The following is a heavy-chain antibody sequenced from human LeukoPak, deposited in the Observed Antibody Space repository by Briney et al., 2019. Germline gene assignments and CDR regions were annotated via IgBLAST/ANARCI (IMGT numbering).Heavy chain of an antibody. CDR2: ISSSSSTK. Sequence: TGGSLRLSCAASGFTFSTYSMKWVRQAPGKGLEWVSYISSSSSTKYYADSVRGRFTISRDNAKNSLYLQMNSLRAEDTAVYYCARDNWGPDYWGQGILVTVSS. CDR3: ARDNWGPDY. V-gene: IGHV3-48*04. D-gene: IGHD7-27*01. J-gene: IGHJ4*02. CDR1: GFTFSTYS.